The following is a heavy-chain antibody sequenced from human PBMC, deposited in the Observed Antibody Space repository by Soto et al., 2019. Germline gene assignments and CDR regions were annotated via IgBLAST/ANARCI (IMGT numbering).Heavy chain of an antibody. Sequence: GASVKVSCKASGYTFTSYGISWVRQAPGQGLEWMGWISAYNGNTNYAQKLQGRVTMTTDTSTSTAYMELRSLSSDDTAVYYCARGVYYYDSSGLMGYWGQGTLVTVSS. V-gene: IGHV1-18*04. CDR3: ARGVYYYDSSGLMGY. J-gene: IGHJ4*02. D-gene: IGHD3-22*01. CDR2: ISAYNGNT. CDR1: GYTFTSYG.